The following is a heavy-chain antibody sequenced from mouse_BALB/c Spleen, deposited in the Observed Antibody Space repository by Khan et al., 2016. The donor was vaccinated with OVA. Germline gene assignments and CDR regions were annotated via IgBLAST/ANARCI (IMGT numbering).Heavy chain of an antibody. CDR2: IYPSDSYT. V-gene: IGHV1-69*02. CDR3: TRHCSSYDAMDY. Sequence: QVQLQQSGAELVRPGASLKLSCKASGYTFTSYWINWVKQRPGQGIEWIGNIYPSDSYTDYNPKFKDKATLTVDKSSSKDYMQLKSPTSEDSAVYYCTRHCSSYDAMDYWGQGTSVTVSS. D-gene: IGHD1-1*01. CDR1: GYTFTSYW. J-gene: IGHJ4*01.